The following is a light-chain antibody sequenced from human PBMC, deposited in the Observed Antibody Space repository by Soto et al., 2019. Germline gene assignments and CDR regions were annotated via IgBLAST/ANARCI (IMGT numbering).Light chain of an antibody. CDR3: QQLSTYPST. V-gene: IGKV1-9*01. CDR1: QGIGSY. Sequence: DIQLTQSPSSLSASVGERVTITCRASQGIGSYLAWYQQKPGEAPKLLIFAASTLQSGVPSRFSGSGSGTDFTLTISSLQAEDFATYYCQQLSTYPSTFGGGTKVDIK. CDR2: AAS. J-gene: IGKJ4*01.